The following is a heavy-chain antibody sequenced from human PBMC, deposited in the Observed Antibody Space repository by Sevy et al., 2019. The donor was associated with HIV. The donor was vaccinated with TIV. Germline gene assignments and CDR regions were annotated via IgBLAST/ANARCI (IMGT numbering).Heavy chain of an antibody. V-gene: IGHV4-59*01. Sequence: SETLSLTCTVSGGSISSYYWTWIRQPPGKGLEYIGYIYYSGSTNYNPSPKGRVTISVDTSKNQYSLKLYSVTAADTAVYYCARNPYDILTGRGAYFDYWGQGTLVTVSS. D-gene: IGHD3-9*01. CDR3: ARNPYDILTGRGAYFDY. J-gene: IGHJ4*02. CDR2: IYYSGST. CDR1: GGSISSYY.